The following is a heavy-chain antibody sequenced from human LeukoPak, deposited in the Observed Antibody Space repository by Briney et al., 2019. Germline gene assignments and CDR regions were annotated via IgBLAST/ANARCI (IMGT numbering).Heavy chain of an antibody. V-gene: IGHV3-30*02. D-gene: IGHD3-10*01. Sequence: GGSLRLSCAASGFTFSSYGMHWVRQAPGKGLEWVAFIRYDGSNKYYADSVKGRFTISRDNSKNTLYLQMNSLRAEDTAVYYCAGTMVRGVIGFDYWGQGTLVTVSS. J-gene: IGHJ4*02. CDR1: GFTFSSYG. CDR3: AGTMVRGVIGFDY. CDR2: IRYDGSNK.